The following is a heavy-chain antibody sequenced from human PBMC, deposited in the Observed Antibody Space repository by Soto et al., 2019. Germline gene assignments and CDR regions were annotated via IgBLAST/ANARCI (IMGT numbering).Heavy chain of an antibody. CDR2: IYSSGNT. J-gene: IGHJ4*02. CDR3: ARVISPCGY. Sequence: EVQLVETGGSLIQPGGSLRLSCAVSGFTVRSNYMSWVRQAPGKGLEWVSIIYSSGNTYYADSVKGRFTMSRDTSNHTVFLQMSSLRAEDTAVYYWARVISPCGYWGQGNLVTVSS. D-gene: IGHD1-26*01. CDR1: GFTVRSNY. V-gene: IGHV3-53*02.